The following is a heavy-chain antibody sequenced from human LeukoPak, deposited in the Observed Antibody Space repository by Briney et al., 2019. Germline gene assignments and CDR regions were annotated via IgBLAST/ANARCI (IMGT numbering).Heavy chain of an antibody. J-gene: IGHJ4*02. CDR3: AKDHGHQGGYYYDSSGSLDY. D-gene: IGHD3-22*01. CDR2: IWYDGSNK. CDR1: GFTFSSYG. V-gene: IGHV3-33*06. Sequence: GGSLRLSCAASGFTFSSYGMHWVRQAPGKGLEWVAVIWYDGSNKYYADSVKGRFTISRDNSKNTLYLQMNSLRAEDTAVYYCAKDHGHQGGYYYDSSGSLDYWGQGTLVTVSS.